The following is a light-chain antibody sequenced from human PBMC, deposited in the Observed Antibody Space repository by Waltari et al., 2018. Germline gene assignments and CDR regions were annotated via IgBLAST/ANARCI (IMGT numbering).Light chain of an antibody. J-gene: IGLJ3*02. Sequence: QSALTPPASVSASPGTSNTLSCQGTSSDIGRYNLVPWYQQHPGKAPKVMIYDVTKRPSGVSNRFSGSKSGYTASLTVSGLQAEDESDYYCCSYAGDSLWVFGGGTKLTVL. CDR2: DVT. V-gene: IGLV2-23*02. CDR3: CSYAGDSLWV. CDR1: SSDIGRYNL.